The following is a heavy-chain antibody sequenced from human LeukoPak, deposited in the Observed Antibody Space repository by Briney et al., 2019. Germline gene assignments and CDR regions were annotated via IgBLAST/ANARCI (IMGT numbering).Heavy chain of an antibody. J-gene: IGHJ4*02. CDR3: ALLGDIVVVPAAIRHDY. CDR2: IYHSGST. D-gene: IGHD2-2*02. V-gene: IGHV4-38-2*01. Sequence: PSETLSLTCAVSGYSISSGYYWGWIRQPPGNGLEWIASIYHSGSTYYNPSLKSRVTISVDTSKNQFSLKLSSVTAADTDVYYCALLGDIVVVPAAIRHDYWGQGTLVTVSS. CDR1: GYSISSGYY.